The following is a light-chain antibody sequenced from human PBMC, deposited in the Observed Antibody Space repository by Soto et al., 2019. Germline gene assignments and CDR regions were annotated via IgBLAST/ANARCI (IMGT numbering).Light chain of an antibody. CDR2: DVS. CDR1: RSDVGGYNY. Sequence: QSALTQPASVSGAPGQWITISCTGTRSDVGGYNYVSWYQPHPGKAPKLMIYDVSNRPSGVSNRFSGSKSGTTADLTISGLQAEDEADYYCSSYTSSSTLVVFGGGTKVTVL. J-gene: IGLJ2*01. CDR3: SSYTSSSTLVV. V-gene: IGLV2-14*01.